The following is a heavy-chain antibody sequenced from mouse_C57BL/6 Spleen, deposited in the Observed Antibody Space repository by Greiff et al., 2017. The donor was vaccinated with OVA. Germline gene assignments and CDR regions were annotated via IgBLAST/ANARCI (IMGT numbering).Heavy chain of an antibody. CDR1: GFTFSSYA. V-gene: IGHV5-9-1*02. J-gene: IGHJ1*03. CDR2: ISSGGDYI. Sequence: EVQLVESGEGLVKPGGSLKLSCAASGFTFSSYAMSWVRQTPEKRLEWVAYISSGGDYIYYASTVQGRFTISRDNARNTLYLQMSSLKSEDTAMYYCTSYYGSSFYWYFDVWGTGTTVTVSS. CDR3: TSYYGSSFYWYFDV. D-gene: IGHD1-1*01.